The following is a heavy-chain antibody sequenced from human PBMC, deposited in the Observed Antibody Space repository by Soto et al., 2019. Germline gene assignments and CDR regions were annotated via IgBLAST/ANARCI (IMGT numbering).Heavy chain of an antibody. CDR1: GFTFSSYA. V-gene: IGHV3-21*01. CDR3: ATGSIGASGKTYYFES. J-gene: IGHJ4*01. CDR2: ISSRIIQL. D-gene: IGHD6-13*01. Sequence: PGGSLRLSSAASGFTFSSYAMIWVRQAPGQGLDWVSSISSRIIQLYYADSVRGRFTVSRDNANNSLYLQMNGLRVEDTGLYYCATGSIGASGKTYYFESWGEGTLVTVS.